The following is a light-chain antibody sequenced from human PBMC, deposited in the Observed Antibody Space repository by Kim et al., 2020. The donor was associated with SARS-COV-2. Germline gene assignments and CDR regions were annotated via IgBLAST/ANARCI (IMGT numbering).Light chain of an antibody. CDR2: GAS. CDR3: QQHNNWPPFT. CDR1: QSVSSN. J-gene: IGKJ3*01. Sequence: PGERAAPPCRASQSVSSNLAWYQQKPGQAPRLRTYGASTRATGIPARFSGSGFGTEFTLTISSLQSEDFAVYYCQQHNNWPPFTFGPGTKVDIK. V-gene: IGKV3-15*01.